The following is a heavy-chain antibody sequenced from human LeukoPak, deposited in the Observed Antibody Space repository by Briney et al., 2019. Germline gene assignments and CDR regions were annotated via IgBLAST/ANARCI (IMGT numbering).Heavy chain of an antibody. V-gene: IGHV4-61*01. D-gene: IGHD5-18*01. CDR3: ARAGTAMVSLDY. J-gene: IGHJ4*02. CDR2: ISYSGST. Sequence: PSETLSLTCTVSGGSVSSSSYYWSWIRQPPGKGLEWIGYISYSGSTNYIPSLESRVTISVDRSKNQFSLKLSSVTAADTAVYYCARAGTAMVSLDYWGQGTLVTVSS. CDR1: GGSVSSSSYY.